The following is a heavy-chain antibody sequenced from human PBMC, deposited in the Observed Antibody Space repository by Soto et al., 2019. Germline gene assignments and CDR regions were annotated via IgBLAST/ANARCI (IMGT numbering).Heavy chain of an antibody. CDR2: FIPIFGTA. CDR3: ARSGYRYCPIFD. Sequence: QVQLEQSGAEMKKPGSSVKVSCKASRDTFSSSGFSWVRRAPGQGLEWMGGFIPIFGTANYAPNFQGRVSITAEESTCMVCMDLSSRRSDDTAVYYCARSGYRYCPIFDWGQGTLVSVSS. D-gene: IGHD5-18*01. V-gene: IGHV1-69*01. J-gene: IGHJ4*02. CDR1: RDTFSSSG.